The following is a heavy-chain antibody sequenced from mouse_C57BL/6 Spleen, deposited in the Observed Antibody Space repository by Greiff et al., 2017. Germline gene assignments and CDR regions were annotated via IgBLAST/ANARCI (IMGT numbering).Heavy chain of an antibody. V-gene: IGHV5-4*01. Sequence: EVMLVESGGGLVKPGGSLKLSCAASGFTFSSYAMSWVRQTPEKRLEWVATISDGGSYTYYPDNVKGRFTISRDNAKNNLYLQMSHLKSEDTAMYYCARDGNYVYYFDYWGQGTTLTVSS. J-gene: IGHJ2*01. CDR3: ARDGNYVYYFDY. CDR2: ISDGGSYT. D-gene: IGHD2-1*01. CDR1: GFTFSSYA.